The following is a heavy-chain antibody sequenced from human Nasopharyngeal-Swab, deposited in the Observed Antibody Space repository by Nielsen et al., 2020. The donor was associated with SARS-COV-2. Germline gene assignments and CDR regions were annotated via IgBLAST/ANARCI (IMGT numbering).Heavy chain of an antibody. J-gene: IGHJ6*02. CDR1: GFTFSNAW. D-gene: IGHD2-21*01. Sequence: SLKISCAASGFTFSNAWMSWVRQAPGKGLEWVSGISWNSGSIGYADSVKGRFTISRDNAKNSLYLQMNSLRAEDTALYYCAKDITSGDTMATHYYYGMDVWGQGTTVTVSS. V-gene: IGHV3-9*01. CDR2: ISWNSGSI. CDR3: AKDITSGDTMATHYYYGMDV.